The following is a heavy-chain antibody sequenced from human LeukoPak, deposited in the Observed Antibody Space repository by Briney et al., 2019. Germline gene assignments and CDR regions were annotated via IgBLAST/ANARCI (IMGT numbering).Heavy chain of an antibody. V-gene: IGHV3-23*01. Sequence: GGSLRLSCAGSGVIFSSYAMTWVRQAPGKGLDWVSHISGAGGNTYYADSVKGRFTISRDNSKSTLYLQMNSLRAEDTAVYYCAQMTTLTTAIYWGQGTQVTVSS. J-gene: IGHJ4*02. CDR1: GVIFSSYA. CDR3: AQMTTLTTAIY. D-gene: IGHD4-17*01. CDR2: ISGAGGNT.